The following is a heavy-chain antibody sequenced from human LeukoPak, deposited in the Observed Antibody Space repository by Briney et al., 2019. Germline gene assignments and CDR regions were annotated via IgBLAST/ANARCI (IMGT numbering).Heavy chain of an antibody. CDR3: AKDSSGYPADAFDI. V-gene: IGHV3-23*01. J-gene: IGHJ3*02. CDR1: GFTVSSNY. CDR2: ISGSGGST. Sequence: GGSLRLSCAASGFTVSSNYMSWVRQAPGKGLEWVSAISGSGGSTYYADSVKGRFTISRDNSKNTLYLQMNSLRAEDTAVYYCAKDSSGYPADAFDIWGQGTMVTVSS. D-gene: IGHD3-22*01.